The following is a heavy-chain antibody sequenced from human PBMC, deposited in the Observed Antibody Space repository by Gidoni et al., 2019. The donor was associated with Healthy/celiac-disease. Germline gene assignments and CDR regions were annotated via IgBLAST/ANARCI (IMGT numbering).Heavy chain of an antibody. J-gene: IGHJ4*02. CDR1: GGSVSSGSYY. CDR2: IYYSGST. V-gene: IGHV4-61*01. D-gene: IGHD6-19*01. CDR3: AREEAVAGYEDY. Sequence: QVQLQESGPGLVKPSETLSLTCTVSGGSVSSGSYYWSWIRQPPGKGLEWIGYIYYSGSTNYNPSLKSRVTISVDTSKNQFSLKLSSVTAADTAVYYCAREEAVAGYEDYWGQGTLVTVSS.